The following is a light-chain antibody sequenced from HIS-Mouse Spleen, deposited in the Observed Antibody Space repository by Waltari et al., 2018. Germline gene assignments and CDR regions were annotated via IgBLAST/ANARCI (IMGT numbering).Light chain of an antibody. V-gene: IGLV2-14*01. CDR3: SSYTSSSTL. CDR1: SSDVGGYNY. CDR2: EVS. J-gene: IGLJ2*01. Sequence: QSALTQPASVSGSPGQSITISCTGTSSDVGGYNYVSWYQQHPGKAPKLMIYEVSNRPSAVSNRFSGAKSGNTASLTISGLQAEDEADYYCSSYTSSSTLFGGGTKLTVL.